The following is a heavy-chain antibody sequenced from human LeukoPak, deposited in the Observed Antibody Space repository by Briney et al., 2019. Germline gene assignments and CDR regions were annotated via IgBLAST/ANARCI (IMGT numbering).Heavy chain of an antibody. CDR3: AKFPGTYYDFWSGYHFDY. J-gene: IGHJ4*02. CDR1: GFTFSSYA. D-gene: IGHD3-3*01. V-gene: IGHV3-23*01. CDR2: ISGSGGST. Sequence: AGSLRLSCAASGFTFSSYAMSWVRQAPGKGLEWASAISGSGGSTYYADSVKGRFTISRDNSENTLYLQMNSLRAEDTAVYYCAKFPGTYYDFWSGYHFDYWGQGTLVTVSS.